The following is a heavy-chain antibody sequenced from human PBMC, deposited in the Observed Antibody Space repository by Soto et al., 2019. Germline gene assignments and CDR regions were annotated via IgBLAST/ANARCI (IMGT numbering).Heavy chain of an antibody. J-gene: IGHJ3*02. CDR3: ARDIRISVAARPDAFDI. D-gene: IGHD6-6*01. V-gene: IGHV1-69*13. Sequence: ASVKVSCKASGGTFSSYAISWVRQAPGQGLEWMGGIIPIFGTANYAQKFQGRVTITADESTSTAYMELSSLRSGDTAVYYCARDIRISVAARPDAFDIWGQGTMVTV. CDR1: GGTFSSYA. CDR2: IIPIFGTA.